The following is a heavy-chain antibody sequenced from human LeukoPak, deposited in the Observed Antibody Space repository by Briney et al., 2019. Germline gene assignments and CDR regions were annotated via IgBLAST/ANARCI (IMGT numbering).Heavy chain of an antibody. J-gene: IGHJ4*02. D-gene: IGHD6-6*01. CDR1: GGSIRGFY. V-gene: IGHV4-59*01. Sequence: SETLSLTCTVSGGSIRGFYWSWIRQPPGKELEWIGYFYYSGDTNYNPALNSRVTISVDASKNQFSLKMSSVTAADTAVYYCASVYSSSSGLFDYWGQGTLVTVSS. CDR2: FYYSGDT. CDR3: ASVYSSSSGLFDY.